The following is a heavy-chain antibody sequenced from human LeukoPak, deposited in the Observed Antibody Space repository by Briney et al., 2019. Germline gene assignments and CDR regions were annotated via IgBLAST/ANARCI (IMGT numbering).Heavy chain of an antibody. CDR3: ALNDLGSSSWEYYFDY. CDR2: MNPNSGNT. Sequence: GASVKVSCKASGYTFTSYDINWVRQATGQGVEWMGWMNPNSGNTGYAHKFRGRVTMTRNTSISTAYMELSSLRSEDTAVYYCALNDLGSSSWEYYFDYWGQGTLVTVSS. CDR1: GYTFTSYD. J-gene: IGHJ4*02. D-gene: IGHD6-13*01. V-gene: IGHV1-8*01.